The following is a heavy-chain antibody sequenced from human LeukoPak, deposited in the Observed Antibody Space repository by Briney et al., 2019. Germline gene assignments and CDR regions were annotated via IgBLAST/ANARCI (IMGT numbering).Heavy chain of an antibody. V-gene: IGHV4-39*06. CDR2: IYYSGST. CDR1: GGSISSSSYY. D-gene: IGHD4-17*01. Sequence: SETLSLTCTVSGGSISSSSYYWGWIRQPPGKGLEWIGSIYYSGSTYYNPSLKSRVTISVDTSKNQFPLKLSSVTAADTAVYYCAGNDYGDSSAFDYWGQGTLVTVSS. J-gene: IGHJ4*02. CDR3: AGNDYGDSSAFDY.